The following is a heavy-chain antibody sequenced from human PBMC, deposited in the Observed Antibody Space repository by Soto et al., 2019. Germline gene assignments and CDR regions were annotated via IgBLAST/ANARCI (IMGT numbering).Heavy chain of an antibody. D-gene: IGHD6-13*01. CDR3: ARVYYSSSCIVFDY. CDR1: GYTFSGYF. V-gene: IGHV1-2*02. CDR2: MNPNSGGT. Sequence: QVQLVQSGADVKKPGASVKVSCKTSGYTFSGYFMHWLRQAPGQGLEWMGWMNPNSGGTDYAQNFHGTGSMTWATSNTTAYMDLCSLRSDATAIYYCARVYYSSSCIVFDYWGQGTLVTVSS. J-gene: IGHJ4*02.